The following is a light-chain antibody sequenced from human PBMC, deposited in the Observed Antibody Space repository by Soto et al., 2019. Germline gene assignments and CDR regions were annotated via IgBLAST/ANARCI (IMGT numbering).Light chain of an antibody. CDR3: QVWDSPSDHYV. CDR2: DGG. Sequence: SYELTQAPSVSVAPGQTATNPCGGKDVGIKSVHWYQQKPGQAPVVVVFDGGARPSGIPDRFSGSTSGSTATLTISRVEAGDEADYVWQVWDSPSDHYVFGTVTKVTVL. J-gene: IGLJ1*01. CDR1: DVGIKS. V-gene: IGLV3-21*02.